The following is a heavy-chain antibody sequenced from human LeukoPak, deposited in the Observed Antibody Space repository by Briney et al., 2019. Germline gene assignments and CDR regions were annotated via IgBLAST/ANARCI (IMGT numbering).Heavy chain of an antibody. Sequence: KSSETLSLTCTVSGGSISSSSYYWGWIRQPPGKGLEWIGSIYYSGSTYYNPSLKSRVTISVDTSKNQFSLKLSSVTAADTAVYYCAITFGGVIVIGYWGQETLVTVSS. V-gene: IGHV4-39*01. J-gene: IGHJ4*02. D-gene: IGHD3-16*02. CDR2: IYYSGST. CDR1: GGSISSSSYY. CDR3: AITFGGVIVIGY.